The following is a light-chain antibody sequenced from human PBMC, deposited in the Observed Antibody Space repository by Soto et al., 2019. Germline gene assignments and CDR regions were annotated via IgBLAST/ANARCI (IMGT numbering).Light chain of an antibody. V-gene: IGKV1-5*01. CDR2: HAS. CDR1: QSISNW. Sequence: NQMTKSPSPLPASVGDRVTITCLASQSISNWLALYQQKPGTAPKVLIYHASNLQSGVPSRFSGSGSGTDFTLTISSLQAEDVAVYYCQQYYSTPLTFGGGTKVDI. J-gene: IGKJ4*01. CDR3: QQYYSTPLT.